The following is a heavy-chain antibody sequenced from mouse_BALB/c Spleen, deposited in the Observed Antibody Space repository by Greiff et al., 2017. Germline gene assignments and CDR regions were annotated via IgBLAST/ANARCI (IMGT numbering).Heavy chain of an antibody. CDR3: ALYGNYDYAMDY. V-gene: IGHV5-12-2*01. CDR2: ISNGGGST. CDR1: GFTFSSYT. Sequence: DVKLVESGGGLVQPGGSLKLSCAASGFTFSSYTMSWVRQTPEKRLEWVAYISNGGGSTYYPDTVKGRFTISRDNAKNTLYLQMSSLKSEDTAMYYCALYGNYDYAMDYWGQGTSVTVSP. J-gene: IGHJ4*01. D-gene: IGHD2-1*01.